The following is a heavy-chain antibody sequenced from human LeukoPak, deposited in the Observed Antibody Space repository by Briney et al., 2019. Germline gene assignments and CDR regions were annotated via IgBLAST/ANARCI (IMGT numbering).Heavy chain of an antibody. CDR2: ISRDGGST. Sequence: TGGSLRLSCSASGFTFSMYAMHWVHQPPGKGLEYVSAISRDGGSTYYANSVKGRFTISRDNSKNTLYLQMGSLRAEDMAVYYCVNYGMDVWGQGTTVTVSS. J-gene: IGHJ6*02. CDR3: VNYGMDV. V-gene: IGHV3-64*01. CDR1: GFTFSMYA.